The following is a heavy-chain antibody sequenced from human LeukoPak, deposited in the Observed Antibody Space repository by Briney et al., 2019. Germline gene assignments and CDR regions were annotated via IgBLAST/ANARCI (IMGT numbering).Heavy chain of an antibody. CDR1: GGSFSGYY. CDR3: ARELNIVGDFPGY. Sequence: SETLSLTCAVYGGSFSGYYWSWIRQPPGKGLEWIGEINHSGSTNYNPSLKSRVTISVDTSKNQFSLKLSSVTAADTAVYYCARELNIVGDFPGYWGQGTLVTVSS. CDR2: INHSGST. D-gene: IGHD1-26*01. J-gene: IGHJ4*02. V-gene: IGHV4-34*01.